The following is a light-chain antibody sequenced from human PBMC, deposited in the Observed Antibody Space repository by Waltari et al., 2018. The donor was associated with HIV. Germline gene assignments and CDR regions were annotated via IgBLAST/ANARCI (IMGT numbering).Light chain of an antibody. J-gene: IGKJ2*01. V-gene: IGKV3-20*01. CDR1: QNVNNRY. Sequence: DMVLTQSPGTLSLSPGERATLSFRARQNVNNRYLAWYQLKPGQPPRLLIYAASNRAPGIPARFSGRGSGTDFTRTITRLEPEDFAVYSCHQYGNPPFTFGQGSKLEI. CDR3: HQYGNPPFT. CDR2: AAS.